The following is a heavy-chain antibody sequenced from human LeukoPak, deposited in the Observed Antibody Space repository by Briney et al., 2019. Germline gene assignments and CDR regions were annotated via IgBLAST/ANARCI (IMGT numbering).Heavy chain of an antibody. CDR1: GGTFSSYA. Sequence: GASVKVSCKASGGTFSSYAISWVRQAPGQGLEWMGGIIPIFGTANYAQKFQGRVTITADESTSTAYMELSSLRSDDTAVYYCARSLVQGPFTLYYWGQGTLVTVSS. V-gene: IGHV1-69*13. J-gene: IGHJ4*02. CDR2: IIPIFGTA. CDR3: ARSLVQGPFTLYY. D-gene: IGHD1-1*01.